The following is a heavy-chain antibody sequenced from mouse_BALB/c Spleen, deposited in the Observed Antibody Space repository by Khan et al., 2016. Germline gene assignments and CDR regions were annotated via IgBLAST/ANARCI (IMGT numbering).Heavy chain of an antibody. J-gene: IGHJ2*01. D-gene: IGHD1-2*01. V-gene: IGHV3-2*02. Sequence: EVQLQESGPGLVKPSQSLSLTCTVTGYSITSGYGWNWIRQFPGNKLEWMGYISYSGSTNYHPSLKSRISITRDTSKNQFFLQLNSVTTVDRATYYCARTARIKYWGQGTTLTVSS. CDR2: ISYSGST. CDR1: GYSITSGYG. CDR3: ARTARIKY.